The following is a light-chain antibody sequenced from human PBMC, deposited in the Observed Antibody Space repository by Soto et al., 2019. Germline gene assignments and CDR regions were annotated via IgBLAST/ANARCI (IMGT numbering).Light chain of an antibody. Sequence: DIQLTQSPSFLSASVGDRLTITCRASQDIRSSLAWYQQKPGKAPNLLIYTVSPLQSGVPSRFSGSRSGTEFTLTISSLQPEDCATYYCQQFNSSPFTFGGGTKVEI. V-gene: IGKV1-9*01. CDR1: QDIRSS. CDR2: TVS. CDR3: QQFNSSPFT. J-gene: IGKJ4*01.